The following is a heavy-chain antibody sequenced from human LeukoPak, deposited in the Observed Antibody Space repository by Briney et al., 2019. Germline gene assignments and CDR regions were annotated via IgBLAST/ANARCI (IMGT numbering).Heavy chain of an antibody. V-gene: IGHV1-18*04. CDR1: GYTFTSYG. CDR3: ARGGFYGSGSYQRYYFDY. J-gene: IGHJ4*02. Sequence: ASVKVSCKASGYTFTSYGISWVRQAPGQGLEWMGWISAYNGNTNYAQKLQGRVTMTTDTSTSTAYMELRSLRSDDTAVYYCARGGFYGSGSYQRYYFDYWGQGTLVTVS. CDR2: ISAYNGNT. D-gene: IGHD3-10*01.